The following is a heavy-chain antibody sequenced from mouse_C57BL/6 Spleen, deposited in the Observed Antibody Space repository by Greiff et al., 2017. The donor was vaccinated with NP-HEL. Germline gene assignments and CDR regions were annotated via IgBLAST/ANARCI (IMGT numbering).Heavy chain of an antibody. CDR1: GFTFSSYA. J-gene: IGHJ4*01. V-gene: IGHV5-4*01. CDR2: ISDGGSYT. D-gene: IGHD4-1*01. CDR3: AREGLTVSPLWYAMDY. Sequence: DVHLVESGGGLVKPGGSLKLSCAASGFTFSSYAMSWVRQTPEKRLEWVATISDGGSYTYYPDNVKGRFTISRDNAKNNLYLQMSHLKSEDTAMYYCAREGLTVSPLWYAMDYWGQGTSVTVSS.